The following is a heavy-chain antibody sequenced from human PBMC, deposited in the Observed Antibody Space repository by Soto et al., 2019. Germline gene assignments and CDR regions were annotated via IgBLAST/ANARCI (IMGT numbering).Heavy chain of an antibody. Sequence: QVQLQESGPGLVRPSGTLSLTCAVSGGYISSGDWWRWVRQPPGERLEWIGEIFHDGTPNYKPSLKSRYSISVEKYKHQFSLSLRSVTAADTAVSYCARTHYCNDDCFPFDSWGQGTLVTVSS. J-gene: IGHJ4*02. CDR2: IFHDGTP. V-gene: IGHV4-4*02. CDR3: ARTHYCNDDCFPFDS. CDR1: GGYISSGDW. D-gene: IGHD2-21*02.